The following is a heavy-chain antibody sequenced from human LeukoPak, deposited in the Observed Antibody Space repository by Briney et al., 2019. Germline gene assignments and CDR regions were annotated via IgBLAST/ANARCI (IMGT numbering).Heavy chain of an antibody. CDR2: INWNGGST. J-gene: IGHJ6*03. Sequence: GGSLRLSCAASGFTFDDYGMSWVRQAPGKGLEWVSGINWNGGSTGYADSVKGRFTISRDNAKNSLYLQMNSLRAEDTALYYCARGRLTMVRGVRYMDVWGKGTTVTVSS. V-gene: IGHV3-20*04. D-gene: IGHD3-10*01. CDR3: ARGRLTMVRGVRYMDV. CDR1: GFTFDDYG.